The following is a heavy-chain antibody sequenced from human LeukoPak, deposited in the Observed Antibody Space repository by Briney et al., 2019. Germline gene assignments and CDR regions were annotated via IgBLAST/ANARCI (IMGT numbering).Heavy chain of an antibody. CDR2: INLNSGNK. CDR3: ARVTVTNWFDP. J-gene: IGHJ5*02. CDR1: GYTFTSYE. V-gene: IGHV1-8*01. Sequence: ASVKVSCKASGYTFTSYEINWVRQATGQGLEWMGWINLNSGNKGYAQKFQGRVTMTRNTSISTAYMELSSLRSEDTAVYYCARVTVTNWFDPWGQGTLVTVSS. D-gene: IGHD3-10*01.